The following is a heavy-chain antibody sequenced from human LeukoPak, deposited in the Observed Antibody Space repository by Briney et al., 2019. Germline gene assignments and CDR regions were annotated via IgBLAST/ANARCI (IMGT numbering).Heavy chain of an antibody. CDR3: ARDNGDYWFDY. V-gene: IGHV1-2*02. CDR2: INPNSGGT. J-gene: IGHJ4*02. D-gene: IGHD4-17*01. Sequence: ASVKVSCTASGYTFTGYYMHWVRQAPGQGLEWMGWINPNSGGTNYAQKFQGRVTMTRDTSISTAYMELTRLRSDDTAVCYCARDNGDYWFDYWGQGTLVTVSS. CDR1: GYTFTGYY.